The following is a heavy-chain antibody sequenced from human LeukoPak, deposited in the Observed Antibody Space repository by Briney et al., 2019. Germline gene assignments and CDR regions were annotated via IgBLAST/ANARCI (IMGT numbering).Heavy chain of an antibody. CDR1: GGSISSYY. V-gene: IGHV4-59*01. CDR3: ARVRRSSGWYVDYYMDV. D-gene: IGHD6-19*01. Sequence: SETLSLTCTVSGGSISSYYWSWIRQPPGKGLEWIGYIYYSGSTNYNPSLKSRVTISVDTSKNQLSLKLSSVTAADTAVYYCARVRRSSGWYVDYYMDVWGKGTTVTVSS. J-gene: IGHJ6*03. CDR2: IYYSGST.